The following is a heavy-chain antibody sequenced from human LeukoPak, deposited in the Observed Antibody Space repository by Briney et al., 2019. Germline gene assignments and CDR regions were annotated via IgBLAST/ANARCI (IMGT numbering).Heavy chain of an antibody. J-gene: IGHJ6*02. CDR3: ARGGAVDGTRGYSYSSGMPV. V-gene: IGHV4-39*07. CDR1: GGSITSSSYC. Sequence: SETLSLTWTVAGGSITSSSYCCGWIRQPPGKGLEWIVMIIYSGSTYYNPSLKSRVTISVDTSKHQFSLKLSSVTAADTAVYYCARGGAVDGTRGYSYSSGMPVWRQGPTVRVPS. CDR2: IIYSGST. D-gene: IGHD1-1*01.